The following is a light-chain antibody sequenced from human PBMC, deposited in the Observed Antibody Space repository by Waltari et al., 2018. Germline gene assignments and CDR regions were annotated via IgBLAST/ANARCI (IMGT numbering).Light chain of an antibody. CDR2: SAS. Sequence: DIVMTQSPDSLAVSLGERATVHCKSSQSVLYRSKNKNYLAWYQQKPGQPPVLLIHSASARESGVPDRFSGSGSGTDFTLTISSLQAEDVAVYYCQQYYSTPLTFGGGTKVEIK. CDR1: QSVLYRSKNKNY. CDR3: QQYYSTPLT. J-gene: IGKJ4*01. V-gene: IGKV4-1*01.